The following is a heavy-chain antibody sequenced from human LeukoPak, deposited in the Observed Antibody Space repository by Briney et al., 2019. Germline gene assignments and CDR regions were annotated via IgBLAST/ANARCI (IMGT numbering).Heavy chain of an antibody. D-gene: IGHD3-10*01. Sequence: GGSLRLSCAASGFTFSSYWMSWVRQAPGKGLEWVANIKQDGSEKYYVDSVKGRFTISRDNAKNSLYLQMNSLRAEDTAVYYRAREEHGSGVDAFDIWGQGTMVTVSS. CDR1: GFTFSSYW. V-gene: IGHV3-7*01. CDR3: AREEHGSGVDAFDI. CDR2: IKQDGSEK. J-gene: IGHJ3*02.